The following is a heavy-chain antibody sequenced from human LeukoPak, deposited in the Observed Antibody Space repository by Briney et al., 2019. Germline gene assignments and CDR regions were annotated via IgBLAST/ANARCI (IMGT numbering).Heavy chain of an antibody. CDR3: ASRMGLY. J-gene: IGHJ4*02. CDR2: IYSGGST. CDR1: GFNVNSNH. Sequence: GGSLRLSCAASGFNVNSNHMAWVRQAPGKGLEWVSVIYSGGSTYYADSVKGRFTISRGNSKNTVYLQMNSLRAEDTAVYYCASRMGLYWGQGTPVTVSS. D-gene: IGHD3-16*01. V-gene: IGHV3-53*01.